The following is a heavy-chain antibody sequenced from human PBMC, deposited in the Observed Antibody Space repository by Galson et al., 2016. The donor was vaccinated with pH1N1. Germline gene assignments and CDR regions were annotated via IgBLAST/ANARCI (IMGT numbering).Heavy chain of an antibody. CDR1: GGSFAKYA. Sequence: SVKVSCKASGGSFAKYAVSWVRQAPGQGLEWMGRIIPIYGTANYAQKFQGRVTITADEYTTTVYMELNSLISEDTAIYYCARGLLSGFDPWGQGTLVIVSS. CDR2: IIPIYGTA. J-gene: IGHJ5*02. CDR3: ARGLLSGFDP. V-gene: IGHV1-69*13. D-gene: IGHD2-21*01.